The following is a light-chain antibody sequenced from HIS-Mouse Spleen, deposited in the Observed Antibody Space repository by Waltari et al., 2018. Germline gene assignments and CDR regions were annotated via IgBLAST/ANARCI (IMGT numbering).Light chain of an antibody. CDR2: RNN. V-gene: IGLV1-47*01. CDR3: AAWDDSLSGYV. Sequence: QSVLTQPPSASGTPGQRVTISCSGSSSNIGSNYVYWYQQLPGTAPKLLVYRNNQRPSGVPDPFSGSKSGASAALAISGLRSGDESDYYCAAWDDSLSGYVFGTGTKVTVL. J-gene: IGLJ1*01. CDR1: SSNIGSNY.